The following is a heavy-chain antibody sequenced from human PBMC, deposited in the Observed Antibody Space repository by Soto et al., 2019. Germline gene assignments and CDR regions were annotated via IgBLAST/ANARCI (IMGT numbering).Heavy chain of an antibody. CDR3: TRGDSWGYYGLDI. CDR2: IIPVLDIT. J-gene: IGHJ6*02. D-gene: IGHD2-21*01. V-gene: IGHV1-69*02. Sequence: QVQLVQSGTEVKKPGSSVKVSCKASGHTFNSYSINWVRQAPGQGLEWMGSIIPVLDITNLTHKFQGRVSLTADRSTYTTYMDLSSLRSEDTAVYYCTRGDSWGYYGLDIWGQGTKVTVSS. CDR1: GHTFNSYS.